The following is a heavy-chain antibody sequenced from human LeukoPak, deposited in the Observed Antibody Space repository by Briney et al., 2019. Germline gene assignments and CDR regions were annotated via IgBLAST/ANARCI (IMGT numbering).Heavy chain of an antibody. Sequence: SETLSLTCTVSGGSISSYYWSWIRQPAGKGLEWIGRIYNSGGTNYNPSLKSRVTMSVDTSKNQFSLQLSSVTAADTAVYYCARREVVERYYFDYWGQGTLVTVSS. V-gene: IGHV4-4*07. CDR3: ARREVVERYYFDY. CDR2: IYNSGGT. D-gene: IGHD1-1*01. J-gene: IGHJ4*02. CDR1: GGSISSYY.